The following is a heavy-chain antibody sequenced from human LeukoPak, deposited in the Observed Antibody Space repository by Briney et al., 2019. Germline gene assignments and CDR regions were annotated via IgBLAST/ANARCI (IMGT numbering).Heavy chain of an antibody. Sequence: PSETLSLTCTVSGGSISSSSYYWGWIRQPPGKGLEWIGSIYYSGSTYYNPSLKSRVTISVDTSKNQFSLKLSSVTAADTAVYYCAGQGIAAAVILNPIGFDPWGQGTLVTVSS. CDR1: GGSISSSSYY. CDR2: IYYSGST. CDR3: AGQGIAAAVILNPIGFDP. V-gene: IGHV4-39*01. D-gene: IGHD6-13*01. J-gene: IGHJ5*02.